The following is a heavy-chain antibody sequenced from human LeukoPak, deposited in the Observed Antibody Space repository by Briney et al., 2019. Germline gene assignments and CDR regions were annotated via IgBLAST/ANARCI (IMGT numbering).Heavy chain of an antibody. V-gene: IGHV3-74*01. CDR3: ARPHVGTVSSWFDL. Sequence: GGSLRLSCAASEFTFSGYWMHWVRQAPGKGLVWVSRINPDGSTTNNADFVKGRFTISRDNAKNTLYLQMNSLRAEDTAVYYCARPHVGTVSSWFDLWGQGTLVTVSS. CDR2: INPDGSTT. CDR1: EFTFSGYW. D-gene: IGHD1-14*01. J-gene: IGHJ5*02.